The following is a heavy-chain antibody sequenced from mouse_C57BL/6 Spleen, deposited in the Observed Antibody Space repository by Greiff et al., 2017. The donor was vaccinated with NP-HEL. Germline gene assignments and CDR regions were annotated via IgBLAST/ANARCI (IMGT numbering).Heavy chain of an antibody. V-gene: IGHV1-66*01. CDR2: IYPGSGNT. CDR3: ARGDGRGFYYFDY. Sequence: LQESGPELVKPGASVKISCKASGYSFTSYYIHWVKQRPGQGLEWIGWIYPGSGNTKYNEKFKGKATLTADTSSSTAYMQLSSLTSEDSAVYYCARGDGRGFYYFDYWGQGTTLTVSS. D-gene: IGHD1-1*01. CDR1: GYSFTSYY. J-gene: IGHJ2*01.